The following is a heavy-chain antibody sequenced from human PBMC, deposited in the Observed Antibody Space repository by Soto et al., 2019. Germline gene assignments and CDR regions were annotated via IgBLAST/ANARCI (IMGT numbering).Heavy chain of an antibody. J-gene: IGHJ3*02. CDR2: IYYSGST. V-gene: IGHV4-31*03. Sequence: QVQLQESGPGLVKPSQTLSLTCTVPGGSISSGGYYWNWIRQHPGKGLEWIGYIYYSGSTYYNPSLKSRVTISVDTSKNQFSLKLSSVTAADTAVYYCAKERRGGTSYYISGSRRDAFDIWGQGTKVTVSA. D-gene: IGHD3-10*01. CDR3: AKERRGGTSYYISGSRRDAFDI. CDR1: GGSISSGGYY.